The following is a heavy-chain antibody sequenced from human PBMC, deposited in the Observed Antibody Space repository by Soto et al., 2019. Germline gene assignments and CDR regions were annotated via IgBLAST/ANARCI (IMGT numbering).Heavy chain of an antibody. J-gene: IGHJ4*02. Sequence: GGSLRLSCAASGFTFDDYCMTWVRRAPGKGLEWVSGISWNGGTTGYADSVKGRFTISRDNAKSSLYLEMNSLRAEDTALYYCARRAFDSSGFYYYFDHWSQGTLVTVSS. V-gene: IGHV3-20*04. D-gene: IGHD3-22*01. CDR2: ISWNGGTT. CDR3: ARRAFDSSGFYYYFDH. CDR1: GFTFDDYC.